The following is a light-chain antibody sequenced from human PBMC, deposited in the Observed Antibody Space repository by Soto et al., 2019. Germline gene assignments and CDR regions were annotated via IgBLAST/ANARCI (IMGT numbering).Light chain of an antibody. Sequence: VLTQSPGTLSLSPGERASLSCRASHSVNSYLAWYQQKPGQAPRLLIYGVSRRATGIPDRFSGSGSGTDFTLTISRLEPEDFAVYYCQQYGSSRTFGQGTKVDIK. CDR3: QQYGSSRT. CDR1: HSVNSY. J-gene: IGKJ1*01. V-gene: IGKV3-20*01. CDR2: GVS.